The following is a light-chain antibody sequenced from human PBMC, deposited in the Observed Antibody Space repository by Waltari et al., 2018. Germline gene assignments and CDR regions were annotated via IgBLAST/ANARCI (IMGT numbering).Light chain of an antibody. CDR1: HTRRNSN. CDR3: QHYDNSPRMYT. Sequence: VLTQSPDTLSLSPGERATLSCRASHTRRNSNLAWNRQKPGQTPRLLIYEVSGRATGITDRFSASGCETDFTRTISRLEPEDFAVYYCQHYDNSPRMYTFGQGTKLEIK. V-gene: IGKV3-20*01. CDR2: EVS. J-gene: IGKJ2*01.